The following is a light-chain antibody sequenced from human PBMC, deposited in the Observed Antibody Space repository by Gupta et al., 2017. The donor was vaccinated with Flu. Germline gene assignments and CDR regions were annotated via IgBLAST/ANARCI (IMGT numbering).Light chain of an antibody. CDR1: QSISSY. CDR3: QQSYTTPLT. V-gene: IGKV1-39*01. Sequence: DIQMTQSPSSLSASVGDRVTITCRASQSISSYLNWYQQTPGKAPKFLIYSASNLQNGVSSRFSGSGSGTDFTLTISNLQPDDFATYYCQQSYTTPLTFGGGTKVEIK. J-gene: IGKJ4*01. CDR2: SAS.